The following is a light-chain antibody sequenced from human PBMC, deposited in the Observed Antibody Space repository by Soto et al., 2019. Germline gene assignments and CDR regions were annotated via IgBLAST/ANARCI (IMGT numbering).Light chain of an antibody. CDR3: QQYNNSPPYT. J-gene: IGKJ2*01. CDR2: GAS. Sequence: EKVMTQSPATLSVSPGERATLSCRASQSVSSNLAWYQQKPGQAPRLLIYGASTRATGIPARFSGSGSGTEFTLTISSLQSEDFAVYYCQQYNNSPPYTFGQGTKLEI. CDR1: QSVSSN. V-gene: IGKV3-15*01.